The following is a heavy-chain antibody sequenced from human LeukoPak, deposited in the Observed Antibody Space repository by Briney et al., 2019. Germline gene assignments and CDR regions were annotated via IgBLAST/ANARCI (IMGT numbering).Heavy chain of an antibody. D-gene: IGHD6-13*01. Sequence: ASATVSCKASGYTFTSYGISWVRQAPGQGLEGMGWISAYNGNTNYAQKLQGRVTMTTDTSTSTAYMELRSLRSDDTAVYYCARSRTAAGSFVYWGQGTLVTVSS. J-gene: IGHJ4*02. CDR3: ARSRTAAGSFVY. V-gene: IGHV1-18*01. CDR1: GYTFTSYG. CDR2: ISAYNGNT.